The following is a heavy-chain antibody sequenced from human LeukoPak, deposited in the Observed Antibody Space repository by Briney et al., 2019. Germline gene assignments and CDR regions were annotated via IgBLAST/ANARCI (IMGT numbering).Heavy chain of an antibody. J-gene: IGHJ4*02. Sequence: GGSLRLSCAASGVSFSSFAMSWVRHRPARGPERVSSIRGNGETFYADSVTGRFTLSSVSSRHKVYFQLKNRRVEDPDMYYCAKASWVSITDAVRWGQGTLVTVSS. CDR1: GVSFSSFA. CDR2: IRGNGET. CDR3: AKASWVSITDAVR. V-gene: IGHV3-23*01. D-gene: IGHD3-16*01.